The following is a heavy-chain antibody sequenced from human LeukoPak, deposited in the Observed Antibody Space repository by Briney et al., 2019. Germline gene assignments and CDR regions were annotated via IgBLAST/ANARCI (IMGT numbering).Heavy chain of an antibody. D-gene: IGHD1-1*01. CDR1: GYTFTGYY. Sequence: ASVKVSCKASGYTFTGYYMHWVRQAPGQGLEWMGWINPNSGGTNYAQKFQGRVTMTRDTSISTAYMELSRLRSDDTAVYYCARDGYNWNDVRGDTFDIWDQGTMVTVSS. CDR3: ARDGYNWNDVRGDTFDI. V-gene: IGHV1-2*02. J-gene: IGHJ3*02. CDR2: INPNSGGT.